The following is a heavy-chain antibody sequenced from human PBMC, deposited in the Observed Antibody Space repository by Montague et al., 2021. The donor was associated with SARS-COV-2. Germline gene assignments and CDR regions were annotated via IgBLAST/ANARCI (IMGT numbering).Heavy chain of an antibody. V-gene: IGHV4-59*01. CDR1: GGSISTYY. CDR2: IYYSGGT. J-gene: IGHJ4*02. CDR3: ASPGGYCTGGSCYYVY. D-gene: IGHD2-15*01. Sequence: SETLSLTCSVSGGSISTYYWSWIRQPPGKGLEWIGYIYYSGGTNYNPSLKSQVTISIDTSKNQFPLELSSVTAADMAVYYCASPGGYCTGGSCYYVYWGQGTLVTVSS.